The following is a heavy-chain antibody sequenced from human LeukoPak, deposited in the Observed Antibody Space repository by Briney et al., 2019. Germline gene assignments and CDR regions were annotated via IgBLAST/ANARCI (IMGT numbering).Heavy chain of an antibody. CDR2: MNPNNGNT. D-gene: IGHD3-10*01. Sequence: ASVKVSCTASGFTFTSYDINWVRQASGQGLEWMGWMNPNNGNTGYAQKFQGRVTMTRDTSISTAYMELRGLRSEDTAVYYCVRDGEGVAISVNYWFDPWGQGTLVTVSS. J-gene: IGHJ5*02. CDR3: VRDGEGVAISVNYWFDP. CDR1: GFTFTSYD. V-gene: IGHV1-8*01.